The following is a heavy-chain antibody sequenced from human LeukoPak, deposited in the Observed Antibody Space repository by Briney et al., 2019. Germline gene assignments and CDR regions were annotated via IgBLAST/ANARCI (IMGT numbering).Heavy chain of an antibody. D-gene: IGHD2-15*01. CDR2: IYYSGGT. V-gene: IGHV4-31*03. J-gene: IGHJ4*02. CDR3: ARVLLPYYFDY. CDR1: GGSISSGGYY. Sequence: SETLSLTCTVSGGSISSGGYYWSWIRQHPGKGLEWIGYIYYSGGTYYNPSLKSRVTISVDTSKNQFSLKLSSVTAADTAVYYCARVLLPYYFDYWGQGTLVTVSS.